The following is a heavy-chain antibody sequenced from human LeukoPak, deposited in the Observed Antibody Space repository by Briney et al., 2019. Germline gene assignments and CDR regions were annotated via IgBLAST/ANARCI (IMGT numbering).Heavy chain of an antibody. J-gene: IGHJ6*03. CDR2: ISGSGHNM. CDR3: AGQTQGGSGSRYYYYMDV. CDR1: GFTFSDYY. D-gene: IGHD3-10*01. Sequence: GGSLRLSCAASGFTFSDYYMTWIRQAPGKGLEWVSYISGSGHNMKFADSVKGRFTISRDNAKNSLYLQMNSLRAEDTAVYYCAGQTQGGSGSRYYYYMDVWANGTTVTISS. V-gene: IGHV3-11*01.